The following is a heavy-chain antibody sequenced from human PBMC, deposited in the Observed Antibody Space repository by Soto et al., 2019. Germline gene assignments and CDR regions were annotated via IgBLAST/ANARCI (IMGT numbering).Heavy chain of an antibody. J-gene: IGHJ3*02. CDR1: GGSISSSSYY. D-gene: IGHD2-15*01. CDR2: IYYNGDT. V-gene: IGHV4-39*01. Sequence: SSETLSLTCTFSGGSISSSSYYLGWIRQPPGKGLEWIGEIYYNGDTYYNPSLKSRVTISVDTSKNQFSVKLNSVTAADTAVYYCARHQSIVVVTAARAFDIWGQGTMVTVSS. CDR3: ARHQSIVVVTAARAFDI.